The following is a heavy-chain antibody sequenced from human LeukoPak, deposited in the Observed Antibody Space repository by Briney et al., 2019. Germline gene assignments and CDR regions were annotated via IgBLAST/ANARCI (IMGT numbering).Heavy chain of an antibody. CDR1: GYTFTSYG. D-gene: IGHD3-22*01. J-gene: IGHJ4*02. V-gene: IGHV1-69*13. Sequence: SVKVSCKASGYTFTSYGISWVRQAPGQGLEWMGGIIPIFGTANYAQKFQGRVTITADESTSTAYMELSSLRSEDTAVYYCAGGSGYYSRGDYWGQGTLVTVPS. CDR2: IIPIFGTA. CDR3: AGGSGYYSRGDY.